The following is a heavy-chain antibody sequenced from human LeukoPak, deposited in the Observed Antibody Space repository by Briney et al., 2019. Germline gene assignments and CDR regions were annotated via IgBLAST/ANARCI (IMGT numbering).Heavy chain of an antibody. CDR3: AKPGCSSTSCQDFDY. D-gene: IGHD2-2*01. CDR2: ISGSGGST. Sequence: PGGSLRLSCAASGFTFSSYAMSWVRQAPGKGLEWVSAISGSGGSTYYADSVKGRFTISRDNSKSTLYLQMNSLRAEDTAVYYCAKPGCSSTSCQDFDYWGQGTLVTVSS. V-gene: IGHV3-23*01. CDR1: GFTFSSYA. J-gene: IGHJ4*02.